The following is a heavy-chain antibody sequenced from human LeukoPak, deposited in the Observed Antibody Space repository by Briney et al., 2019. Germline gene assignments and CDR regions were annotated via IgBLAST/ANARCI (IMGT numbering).Heavy chain of an antibody. CDR1: RGSISGSIRSYY. J-gene: IGHJ4*02. V-gene: IGHV4-4*09. CDR2: ISSSGST. Sequence: SETLSLTCTVSRGSISGSIRSYYWSWLRQPPGKGLEWIGYISSSGSTNDNPSLRSRVTISVDTSKNQFFLNLSSVSAADTAVYYCARIPLGYSGAYYFDYWGQETLVTVSP. D-gene: IGHD5-12*01. CDR3: ARIPLGYSGAYYFDY.